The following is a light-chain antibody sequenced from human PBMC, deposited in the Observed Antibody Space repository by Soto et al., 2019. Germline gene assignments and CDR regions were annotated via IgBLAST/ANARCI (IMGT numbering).Light chain of an antibody. CDR1: QSVSSSS. V-gene: IGKV3-20*01. CDR3: HQYGGSPLT. CDR2: GVS. J-gene: IGKJ4*01. Sequence: EIVLTQSPGTLSLSPGESATLSCRASQSVSSSSLAWYQQKPGQAPRLLFFGVSNRAAGVPDRFGGSGSGTDFTLTISRLEPEDFAVYYSHQYGGSPLTGGGGTKVDIK.